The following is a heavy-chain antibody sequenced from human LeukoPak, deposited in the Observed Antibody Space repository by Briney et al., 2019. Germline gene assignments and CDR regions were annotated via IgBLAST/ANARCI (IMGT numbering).Heavy chain of an antibody. CDR1: GGAFSGYY. D-gene: IGHD2-2*01. CDR2: INHSGST. J-gene: IGHJ5*02. V-gene: IGHV4-34*01. CDR3: ARWHGCSSTSCHSAPS. Sequence: SEPLSLTCAVYGGAFSGYYWSWFRQPPGKEQEWIGEINHSGSTNYNPSLKSRVTISVNRSKNQFSLQLSSVPAADTAVYYCARWHGCSSTSCHSAPSWGQGTLVTVSS.